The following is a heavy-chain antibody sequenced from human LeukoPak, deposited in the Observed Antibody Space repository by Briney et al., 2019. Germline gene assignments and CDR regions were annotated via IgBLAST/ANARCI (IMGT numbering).Heavy chain of an antibody. V-gene: IGHV3-9*01. J-gene: IGHJ4*02. CDR3: ARDLSSGSYGDYFDY. D-gene: IGHD1-26*01. Sequence: GGSLRLSCAGSGFIFNNYAMHWVRQPPGKGLEWVSGISWNSGSIDYADSVKGRFTISRDNSKNTLYLQMNSLRAEDTAVYYCARDLSSGSYGDYFDYWGQGTLVTVSS. CDR2: ISWNSGSI. CDR1: GFIFNNYA.